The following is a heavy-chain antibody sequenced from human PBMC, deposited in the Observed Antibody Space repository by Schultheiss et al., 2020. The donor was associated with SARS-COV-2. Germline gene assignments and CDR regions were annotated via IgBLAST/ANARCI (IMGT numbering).Heavy chain of an antibody. V-gene: IGHV3-13*04. J-gene: IGHJ4*02. CDR2: IGTAGDT. CDR1: GFTFSSYD. D-gene: IGHD1-1*01. CDR3: ARNAGRRYPFDY. Sequence: GGSLRLSCAASGFTFSSYDMHWVRQATGKGLEWVSAIGTAGDTYYQGSVKGRFTISRENAKNSLYLQMNSLRAGDTAVYYCARNAGRRYPFDYWGQGTLVTVSS.